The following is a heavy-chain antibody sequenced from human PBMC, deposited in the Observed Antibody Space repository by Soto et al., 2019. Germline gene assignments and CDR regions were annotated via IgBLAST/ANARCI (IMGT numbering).Heavy chain of an antibody. CDR2: IWYDGNNK. CDR3: ARGLHSLFDY. V-gene: IGHV3-33*08. J-gene: IGHJ4*02. CDR1: GFTFSSYA. D-gene: IGHD2-21*01. Sequence: GGSLRLSCAVSGFTFSSYAMSWVRQAPGKGLEWVAVIWYDGNNKYYADSVKGRFTISRDNSNNTLYVQMTSLRAEDTAVYYCARGLHSLFDYWGQGTLVTVSS.